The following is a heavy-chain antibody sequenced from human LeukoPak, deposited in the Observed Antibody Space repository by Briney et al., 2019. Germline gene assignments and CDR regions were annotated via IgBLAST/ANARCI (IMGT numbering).Heavy chain of an antibody. CDR1: GYTFTSYG. Sequence: GASVKVSCKASGYTFTSYGISWVRQAPGQGLEWMGWISAYNGNTNYAQKLQGRVTMTTDTSTSTAYMELRSLRSDDTAVYFCARKQYYTDSSLIDYWGQGTLVTVSS. V-gene: IGHV1-18*01. D-gene: IGHD2/OR15-2a*01. CDR3: ARKQYYTDSSLIDY. CDR2: ISAYNGNT. J-gene: IGHJ4*02.